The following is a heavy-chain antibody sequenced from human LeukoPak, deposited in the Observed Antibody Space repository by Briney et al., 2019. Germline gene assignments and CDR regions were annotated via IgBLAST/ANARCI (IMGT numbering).Heavy chain of an antibody. CDR2: IYYSGST. V-gene: IGHV4-39*01. D-gene: IGHD1-26*01. CDR3: ARHEYSGSYYGLSWFDP. CDR1: GGSISSSGYY. Sequence: SETLSPTCTVAGGSISSSGYYWGWIRQPPGKGLEWIASIYYSGSTYYNPSLKSRVTISVATSKNQLSLKLSSLTAADTAVYYCARHEYSGSYYGLSWFDPWGQGTLVTVSS. J-gene: IGHJ5*02.